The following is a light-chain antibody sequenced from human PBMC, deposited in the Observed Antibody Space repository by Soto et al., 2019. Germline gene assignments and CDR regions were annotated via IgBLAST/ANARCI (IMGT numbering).Light chain of an antibody. CDR2: GAS. CDR3: QQYDSSPPT. J-gene: IGKJ4*01. V-gene: IGKV3-20*01. CDR1: QSVSSNY. Sequence: EIVLTQSPGTLSLSPGERATLSCRASQSVSSNYLAWYQQKPGQAPRLLIYGASSRATGIPDRFSGSGSGTDFTLTVSRLEPEDFAVYYCQQYDSSPPTFGGGTKVEI.